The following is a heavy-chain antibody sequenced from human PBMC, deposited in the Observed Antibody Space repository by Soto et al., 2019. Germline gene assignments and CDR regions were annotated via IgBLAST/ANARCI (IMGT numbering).Heavy chain of an antibody. CDR1: GYTFTSYG. V-gene: IGHV1-18*01. CDR3: GERNYDIFTGYYWSTNDAFDI. D-gene: IGHD3-9*01. CDR2: ISAYNGNT. Sequence: ASVKVSCKASGYTFTSYGISWVRQAPGQGLEWMGWISAYNGNTNYAQKLQGRVTMTTDTSTSTAYMELRSLRSDDTAVYYCGERNYDIFTGYYWSTNDAFDISGQGTMVTVSS. J-gene: IGHJ3*02.